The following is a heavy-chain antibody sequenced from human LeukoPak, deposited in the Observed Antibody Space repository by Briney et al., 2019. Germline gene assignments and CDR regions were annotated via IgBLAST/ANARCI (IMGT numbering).Heavy chain of an antibody. CDR2: IYYSGST. Sequence: PSETLSLTCTVSGGSISSSSYYWRWLRQPPGRGLEWVGYIYYSGSTNYNPSLKSRVTISVDTSKNQFSLKLSSVTAADTAVYYCARGHGDLTMVPIGTGFDPWGQGTLVTVSS. CDR3: ARGHGDLTMVPIGTGFDP. V-gene: IGHV4-61*01. J-gene: IGHJ5*02. CDR1: GGSISSSSYY. D-gene: IGHD3-10*01.